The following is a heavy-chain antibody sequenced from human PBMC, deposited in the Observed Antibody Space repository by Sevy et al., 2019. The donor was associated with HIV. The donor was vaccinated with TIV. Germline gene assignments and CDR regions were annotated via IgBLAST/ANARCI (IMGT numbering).Heavy chain of an antibody. Sequence: GGSLRLSCAASGFTFSSYAMHWVRQAPGKGLEWVAVISYDGSNKYYADSVKGRFTISRDNSKNTLYLQMNSLRAEDTAVYYCAREMEYYDTLTGVYYYYGMDVWGQGTTVTVSS. J-gene: IGHJ6*02. V-gene: IGHV3-30*04. CDR3: AREMEYYDTLTGVYYYYGMDV. D-gene: IGHD3-9*01. CDR2: ISYDGSNK. CDR1: GFTFSSYA.